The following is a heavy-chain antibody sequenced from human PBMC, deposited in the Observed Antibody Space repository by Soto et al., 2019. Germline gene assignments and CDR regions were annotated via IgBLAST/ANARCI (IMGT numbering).Heavy chain of an antibody. Sequence: PGGSLRLSCAASRLTFSQYWMHWVRQAPGQGLVWVSRISDDGTITDYADSVKGRFTVSRDNARNTHSLQMNSLRSEDTAVYFCATAVDYDFWSGTTHYGMDVWGQGTTVTVSS. CDR3: ATAVDYDFWSGTTHYGMDV. V-gene: IGHV3-74*01. CDR1: RLTFSQYW. J-gene: IGHJ6*02. D-gene: IGHD3-3*01. CDR2: ISDDGTIT.